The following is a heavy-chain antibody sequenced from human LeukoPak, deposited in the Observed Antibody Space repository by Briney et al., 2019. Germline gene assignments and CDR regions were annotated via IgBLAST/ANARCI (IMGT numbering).Heavy chain of an antibody. CDR3: AKDVEALSMGFDY. CDR1: GFTFDDYA. V-gene: IGHV3-43*02. J-gene: IGHJ4*02. Sequence: PGGSLRLSCAASGFTFDDYAMHWVRQAPGKGLEWVSLITGDGGRTNYADSVKGRFTISRDNSKNSLYLQMNSLRAEDTALYYCAKDVEALSMGFDYWGQGTLVTVSS. CDR2: ITGDGGRT. D-gene: IGHD5-24*01.